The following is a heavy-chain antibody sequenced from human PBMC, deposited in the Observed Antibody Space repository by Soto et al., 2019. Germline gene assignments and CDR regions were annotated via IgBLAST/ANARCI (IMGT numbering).Heavy chain of an antibody. Sequence: PSETLSLTCTVSGGSISSSSYYWGWIRQPPGKGLEWIGSIYYSGSTYYNPSLKSRVTISVDTSKNQFSLKLSSVTAADTAVYYCAREDIVATSMDVWGKGTTVTVSS. CDR3: AREDIVATSMDV. CDR2: IYYSGST. J-gene: IGHJ6*03. V-gene: IGHV4-39*02. CDR1: GGSISSSSYY. D-gene: IGHD5-12*01.